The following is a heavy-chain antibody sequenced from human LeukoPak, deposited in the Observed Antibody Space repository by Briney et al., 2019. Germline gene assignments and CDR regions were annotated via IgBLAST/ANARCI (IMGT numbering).Heavy chain of an antibody. CDR1: GYTFTSYY. Sequence: ASVKVSCKASGYTFTSYYMHWVRQAPGQGLEWMGIINPSGGSTSYAQKFQGRVTMTRDTSTSTVYMELSSLRSEDTAVYYCARDEVSERYYYYYYMDVWGKGTTVTVSS. J-gene: IGHJ6*03. CDR2: INPSGGST. V-gene: IGHV1-46*01. CDR3: ARDEVSERYYYYYYMDV.